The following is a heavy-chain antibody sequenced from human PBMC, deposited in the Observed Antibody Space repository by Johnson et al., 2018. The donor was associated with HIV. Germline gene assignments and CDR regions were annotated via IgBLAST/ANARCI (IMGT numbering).Heavy chain of an antibody. J-gene: IGHJ3*02. V-gene: IGHV3-74*02. CDR2: INSDGSST. D-gene: IGHD4-23*01. CDR1: GFTFSSYA. Sequence: MQLVESGGGVVQPGRSLRLSCAASGFTFSSYAMHWVRQAPGKGLVWVSRINSDGSSTNYADSVTGRFPISRNKAKNTLYLQMNSLRAEDTVVYYCVREIQSYGGNFGGAFDIWGQGTMVTVSS. CDR3: VREIQSYGGNFGGAFDI.